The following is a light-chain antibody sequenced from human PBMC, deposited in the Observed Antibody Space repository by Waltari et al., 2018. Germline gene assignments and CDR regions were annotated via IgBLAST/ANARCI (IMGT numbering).Light chain of an antibody. V-gene: IGLV2-8*01. J-gene: IGLJ2*01. CDR3: SSYAGSDNLI. CDR1: RPDVAVYHY. CDR2: EVS. Sequence: QSALTQPPSAAGSPGQSVTISRTGTRPDVAVYHYVSWYQPHPGKAPQLLIYEVSKRPSGVPDRFSGSKSGTTASLTVSGLQAEDEADYYCSSYAGSDNLIFGGGTKLTVL.